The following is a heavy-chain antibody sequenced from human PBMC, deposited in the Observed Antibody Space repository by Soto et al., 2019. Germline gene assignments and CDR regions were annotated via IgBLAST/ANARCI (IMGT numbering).Heavy chain of an antibody. CDR2: IIPIFGTA. CDR1: GGTFSSYA. D-gene: IGHD1-26*01. V-gene: IGHV1-69*13. Sequence: SVKVSCKASGGTFSSYAISWVRQAPGQGLEWMGGIIPIFGTANYAQKFQGRVTITADESTSTAYMELSSLRSEDTAVYYCARDFKVGGSYHQSDYWGQGTLVTVSS. J-gene: IGHJ4*02. CDR3: ARDFKVGGSYHQSDY.